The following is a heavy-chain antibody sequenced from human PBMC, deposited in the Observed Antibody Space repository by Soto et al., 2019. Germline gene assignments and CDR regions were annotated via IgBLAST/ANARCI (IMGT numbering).Heavy chain of an antibody. V-gene: IGHV4-39*01. D-gene: IGHD3-16*01. CDR3: AGLVWGKLTVGVSLH. CDR1: GGSISSSSYY. Sequence: PSETLSLTCTVSGGSISSSSYYWGWIRQPPGKGLEWIGSIYYSGSTYYNPSLKSRVTISVDTSKNQFSLKLSSVTAADTAVYYCAGLVWGKLTVGVSLHWGQGTLVTVSS. CDR2: IYYSGST. J-gene: IGHJ4*02.